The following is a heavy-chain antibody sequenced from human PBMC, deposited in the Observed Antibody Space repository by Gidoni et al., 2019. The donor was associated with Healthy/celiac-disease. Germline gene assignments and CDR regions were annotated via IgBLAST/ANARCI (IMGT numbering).Heavy chain of an antibody. J-gene: IGHJ5*02. V-gene: IGHV4-30-4*01. CDR3: ARGQLGYCTNGVCPPTNWFDP. CDR2: IYYSGST. D-gene: IGHD2-8*01. CDR1: RTGDYY. Sequence: RTGDYYWSWIRQPPGKGLEWIGYIYYSGSTYYNPSLKSRVTISVDTSKNQFSLKLSSVTAADTAVYYCARGQLGYCTNGVCPPTNWFDPWGQGTLVTVSS.